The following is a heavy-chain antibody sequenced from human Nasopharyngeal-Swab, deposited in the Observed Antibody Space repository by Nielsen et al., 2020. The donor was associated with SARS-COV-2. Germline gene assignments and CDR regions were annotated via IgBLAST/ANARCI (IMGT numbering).Heavy chain of an antibody. CDR3: ARAGGAYCGGDCYYYYGMDV. CDR2: ISSSSSYI. V-gene: IGHV3-21*01. CDR1: GFTFSSYS. D-gene: IGHD2-21*02. Sequence: GGSLRLSCAASGFTFSSYSVNWVRQAPGKGLEWVSSISSSSSYIYYADSVKGRFTISRDNAKNSLYLQMNSLRAEDTAVYYCARAGGAYCGGDCYYYYGMDVWGQGTTVAVSS. J-gene: IGHJ6*02.